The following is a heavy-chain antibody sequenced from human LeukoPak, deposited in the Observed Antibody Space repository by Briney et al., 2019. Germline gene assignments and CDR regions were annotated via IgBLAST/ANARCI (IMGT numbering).Heavy chain of an antibody. D-gene: IGHD6-13*01. V-gene: IGHV1-18*04. CDR3: AREGSSDSFDP. CDR2: ISPYNGNT. J-gene: IGHJ5*02. Sequence: GASVKVSCKASGYTFTGYYMHWVRQAPGQGLEWMAWISPYNGNTNYAQKLQGRVTMTTDTSTSTAYMELRSLRSDDTAMYYCAREGSSDSFDPWGQGTLVTVSS. CDR1: GYTFTGYY.